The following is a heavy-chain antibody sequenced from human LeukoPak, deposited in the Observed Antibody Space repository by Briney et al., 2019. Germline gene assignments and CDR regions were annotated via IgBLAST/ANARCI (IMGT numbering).Heavy chain of an antibody. Sequence: SETLSLTCTVSGGSISSSDYYWGWIRQPPRKGLEWIGSIYYSGHTYYTPSLKSRVTMSVDTSKNQFSLRLSSVTAADTAVYYCARDSGGGFDYWGQGTLVTVSS. CDR2: IYYSGHT. V-gene: IGHV4-39*02. J-gene: IGHJ4*02. CDR3: ARDSGGGFDY. D-gene: IGHD4-23*01. CDR1: GGSISSSDYY.